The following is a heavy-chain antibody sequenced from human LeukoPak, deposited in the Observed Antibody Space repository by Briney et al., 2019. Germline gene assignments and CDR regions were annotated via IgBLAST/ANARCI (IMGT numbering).Heavy chain of an antibody. D-gene: IGHD6-19*01. CDR1: GGSISSSSYY. V-gene: IGHV4-39*01. CDR2: IYYSGST. Sequence: SETLSLTCTVSGGSISSSSYYWGWIRQPPGKGLEWIGSIYYSGSTYYNPSLKSRVTISVDTSKNQFSLKLSSVTAADTAVYYCARHTGYSSGWYLYFDYWGQGTLVTVSS. CDR3: ARHTGYSSGWYLYFDY. J-gene: IGHJ4*02.